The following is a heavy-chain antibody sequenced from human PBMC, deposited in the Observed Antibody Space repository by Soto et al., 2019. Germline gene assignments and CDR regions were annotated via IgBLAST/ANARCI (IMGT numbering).Heavy chain of an antibody. CDR3: AKDRDSGWYPEY. CDR1: GFTFSSYA. J-gene: IGHJ4*02. V-gene: IGHV3-23*01. Sequence: EVQLLESGGGLVQPGGSLRLSCAASGFTFSSYAMSWVRQAPGKGLEWVSTISGSGGDTYYADIVKGRFTISRDISKNTLYLQMDGLRAEDTAVYYCAKDRDSGWYPEYWGQGTLVTVSS. CDR2: ISGSGGDT. D-gene: IGHD6-19*01.